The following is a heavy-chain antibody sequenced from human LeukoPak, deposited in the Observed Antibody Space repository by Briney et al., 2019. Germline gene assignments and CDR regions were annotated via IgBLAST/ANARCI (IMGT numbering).Heavy chain of an antibody. Sequence: SETLSLTCAVYGGSFSGYYWSWIRQPPGKGPEWIGEINHSGSTNYNPSLKSRVTISVDTSKNQFSLKLSSVTAADTAVYYCARGRFNYDFWSGYLNWFDPWGQGTLVTVSS. V-gene: IGHV4-34*01. CDR2: INHSGST. CDR1: GGSFSGYY. J-gene: IGHJ5*02. CDR3: ARGRFNYDFWSGYLNWFDP. D-gene: IGHD3-3*01.